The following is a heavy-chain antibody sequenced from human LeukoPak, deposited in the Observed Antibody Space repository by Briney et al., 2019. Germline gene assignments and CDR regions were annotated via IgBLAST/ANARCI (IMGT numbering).Heavy chain of an antibody. CDR3: AREEFGSSSCFDY. D-gene: IGHD6-13*01. Sequence: GGSLRLSCAASGLTFSRYAMNWVRQAPGKGLEWVSSISSSTSYIYYADSVKGRFTISRDNAKKSLYLQMNSLRAEDTAVYYCAREEFGSSSCFDYWGQGTLVTVSS. J-gene: IGHJ4*02. CDR2: ISSSTSYI. CDR1: GLTFSRYA. V-gene: IGHV3-21*01.